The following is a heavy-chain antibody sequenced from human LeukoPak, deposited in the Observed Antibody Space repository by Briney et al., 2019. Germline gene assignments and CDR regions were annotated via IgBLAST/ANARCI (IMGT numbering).Heavy chain of an antibody. V-gene: IGHV4-59*01. Sequence: SETLSLTCTVFGGSISSYYWSWIRQPPGKGLEWIGYIYYSGSTNYNPSLKSRVTISVDTSKNQFSLKLTSVTAADTAMYYCARARRDGYNPLDYWGQGILVTVSS. J-gene: IGHJ4*02. D-gene: IGHD5-24*01. CDR1: GGSISSYY. CDR2: IYYSGST. CDR3: ARARRDGYNPLDY.